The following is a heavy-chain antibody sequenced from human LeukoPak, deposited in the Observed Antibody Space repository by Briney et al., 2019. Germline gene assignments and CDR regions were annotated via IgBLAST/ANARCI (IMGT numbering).Heavy chain of an antibody. CDR1: GDSITNNY. V-gene: IGHV4-59*13. CDR3: ARDRSAAPADY. J-gene: IGHJ4*02. CDR2: THDSGNS. D-gene: IGHD6-13*01. Sequence: SETLSLTCTVSGDSITNNYWAWIRQPPGKGLEWIGYTHDSGNSNYNPSLRSRVTISIDTSKNQFSLKLTSVTAADTAVYYCARDRSAAPADYWGQGTLVTVSS.